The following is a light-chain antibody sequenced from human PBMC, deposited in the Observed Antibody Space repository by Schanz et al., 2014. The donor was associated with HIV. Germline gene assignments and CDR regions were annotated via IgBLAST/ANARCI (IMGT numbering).Light chain of an antibody. CDR3: QQYSDPPWT. Sequence: IQMTQSPSSLSASVGDRVTITCRASQAIRNDLGWYQQKPGKAPKLLIYGASTLQIGVPSRFSGSRSGTEFSLTISSLQPDDFATYYCQQYSDPPWTFGQGTKVEI. CDR2: GAS. V-gene: IGKV1-6*01. J-gene: IGKJ1*01. CDR1: QAIRND.